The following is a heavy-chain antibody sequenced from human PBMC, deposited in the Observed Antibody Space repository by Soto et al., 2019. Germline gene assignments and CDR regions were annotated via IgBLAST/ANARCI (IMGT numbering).Heavy chain of an antibody. D-gene: IGHD3-3*01. V-gene: IGHV3-33*08. CDR3: ARVESKRFYYYYYGMDV. J-gene: IGHJ6*02. Sequence: GGSLRLSCAASGFTFSSYGMHWVRQAPGKGLEWVAVIWYDGSNKYYADSVKGRFTISRDNSKNTLYLQMNSLRAEDTAVYYCARVESKRFYYYYYGMDVWGQGTTVTVSS. CDR2: IWYDGSNK. CDR1: GFTFSSYG.